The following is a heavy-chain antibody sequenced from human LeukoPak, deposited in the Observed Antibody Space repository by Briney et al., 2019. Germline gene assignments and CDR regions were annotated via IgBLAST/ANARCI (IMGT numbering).Heavy chain of an antibody. CDR3: VPAFKREAPPPGFDF. CDR1: GFTFSSHT. D-gene: IGHD1-14*01. Sequence: GGSLRLSCAASGFTFSSHTVTWVRQAPGRGLEWVSSISSSSSFIHYADSVRGRFTISRDNAKKSLYLQMNSLTPEDTAVYYCVPAFKREAPPPGFDFWGQGTLVTVSS. CDR2: ISSSSSFI. J-gene: IGHJ4*02. V-gene: IGHV3-21*01.